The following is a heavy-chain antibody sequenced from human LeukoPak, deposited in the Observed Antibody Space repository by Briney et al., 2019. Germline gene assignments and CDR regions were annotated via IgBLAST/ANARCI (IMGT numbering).Heavy chain of an antibody. CDR1: GYSISSGYY. Sequence: SETLSLTCTVSGYSISSGYYWGWIRQPPGKGLEWIGSIYYSGSTYYNPSLKSRVTISVDTSKNQFSLKLSSVTAADTAVYYCASLPAKDYGDYVFDYWGQGTLVTVSS. V-gene: IGHV4-38-2*02. CDR2: IYYSGST. CDR3: ASLPAKDYGDYVFDY. D-gene: IGHD4-17*01. J-gene: IGHJ4*02.